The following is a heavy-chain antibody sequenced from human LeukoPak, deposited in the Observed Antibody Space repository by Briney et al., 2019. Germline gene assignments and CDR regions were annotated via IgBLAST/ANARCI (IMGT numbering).Heavy chain of an antibody. D-gene: IGHD3-3*01. CDR2: IYYSGST. CDR3: ARGARFLEWSTDY. Sequence: SQTLSLTRDVSGGPLNSGGYYWSWIRQPPGKGLEWIGYIYYSGSTYYNPSLKSRVSISVDTSKSQFSLKLSTVTGADTAVYYCARGARFLEWSTDYWGQGTLVTVSS. CDR1: GGPLNSGGYY. V-gene: IGHV4-30-4*01. J-gene: IGHJ4*02.